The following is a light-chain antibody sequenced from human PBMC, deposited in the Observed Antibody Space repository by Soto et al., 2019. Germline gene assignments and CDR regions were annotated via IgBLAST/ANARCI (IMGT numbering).Light chain of an antibody. V-gene: IGLV2-8*01. CDR3: SSYAGSTPRL. Sequence: QSALTQPPSASGSPGQSVTISCTGTSSDVGGYNYVSWYQQHPGKAPKLMIYEVSKRPSGVPDRFSGSRSGNTASLTVSGVQAEDDADYYCSSYAGSTPRLFGTGTKLTVL. CDR2: EVS. J-gene: IGLJ1*01. CDR1: SSDVGGYNY.